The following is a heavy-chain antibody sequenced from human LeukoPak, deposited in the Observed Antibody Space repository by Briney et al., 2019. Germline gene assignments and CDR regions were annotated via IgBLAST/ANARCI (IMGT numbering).Heavy chain of an antibody. CDR2: ISAYNGNT. CDR3: ARDLRRYSSSHFDY. Sequence: ASVKVSCKASGYTFTSYGISWVRQAPGQGLEWMGWISAYNGNTNYAQKLQGRVTMTTDTSTSTAYMELRSLRSDDTAVYYCARDLRRYSSSHFDYWGQGTLVTVSS. D-gene: IGHD6-6*01. V-gene: IGHV1-18*01. CDR1: GYTFTSYG. J-gene: IGHJ4*02.